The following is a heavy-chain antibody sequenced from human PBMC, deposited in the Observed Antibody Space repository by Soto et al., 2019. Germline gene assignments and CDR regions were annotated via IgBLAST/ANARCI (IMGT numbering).Heavy chain of an antibody. V-gene: IGHV3-21*01. D-gene: IGHD3-9*01. CDR2: ISSSSSYI. J-gene: IGHJ3*02. CDR3: ARFATYYDILHAFDI. CDR1: GFTFSSYS. Sequence: PGGSLRLSCAASGFTFSSYSMNWVRQAPGKGLEWVSSISSSSSYIYYADSVKGRFTISRDNAKNSLYLQMNSLRAEDTAVYYCARFATYYDILHAFDIWGQGTMVTVSS.